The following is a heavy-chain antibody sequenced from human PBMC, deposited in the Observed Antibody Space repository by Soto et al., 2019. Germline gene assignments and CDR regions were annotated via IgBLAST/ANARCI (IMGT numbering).Heavy chain of an antibody. CDR3: AHRPNDFWSGYEGYYFDH. V-gene: IGHV2-5*02. D-gene: IGHD3-3*01. CDR1: GFSLSSSGVG. Sequence: QITLKESGPTLVKPTQTLTLTCTFSGFSLSSSGVGVGWIRQPPGKALDWLALIYWDDDKRYSPSLKRRLTITKATSKNHVVLTMTDMGPVDTATYYCAHRPNDFWSGYEGYYFDHWGQGTLVTVSS. J-gene: IGHJ4*02. CDR2: IYWDDDK.